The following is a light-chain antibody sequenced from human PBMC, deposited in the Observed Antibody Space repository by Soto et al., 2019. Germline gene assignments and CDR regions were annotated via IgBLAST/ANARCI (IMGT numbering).Light chain of an antibody. CDR3: QHYNSYSEA. CDR1: QTISSW. V-gene: IGKV1-5*03. Sequence: IQMTQSPSTLSGSIRYRVTITCRARQTISSWLAWYQQKPGKAPKLLIYKASTLKSGVPSRFSGSGSGTEFTLTISSLQPDDFATYYCQHYNSYSEAFGQGTKVDI. J-gene: IGKJ1*01. CDR2: KAS.